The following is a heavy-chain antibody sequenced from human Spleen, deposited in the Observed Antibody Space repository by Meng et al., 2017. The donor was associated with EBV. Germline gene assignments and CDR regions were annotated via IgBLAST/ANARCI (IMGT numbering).Heavy chain of an antibody. V-gene: IGHV2-5*02. CDR3: ARNSGGYDY. CDR2: IYWDDEK. CDR1: GFSLSSSGMS. Sequence: QIPLEESGPTLVRPTQTLTLTCKFSGFSLSSSGMSVAWIRQPPGKAPEWLGLIYWDDEKRYNPSLQTRVTITKDPSKDQVVLTMTNLDALDTGTYYCARNSGGYDYWGQGALVTVSS. D-gene: IGHD4-17*01. J-gene: IGHJ4*02.